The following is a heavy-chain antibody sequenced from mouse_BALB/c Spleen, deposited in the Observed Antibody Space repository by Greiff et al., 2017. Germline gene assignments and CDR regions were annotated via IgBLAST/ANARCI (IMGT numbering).Heavy chain of an antibody. J-gene: IGHJ3*01. CDR3: AREGTGKGFAY. Sequence: VQLQQPGADLVKPGASVKLSCKASGYTFTSYWMHWVKQRPGQGLEWIGEINPSNGRTNYNEKFKSKATLTVDKSSSTAYMQLSSLTSEDSAVYYCAREGTGKGFAYWGQGTLVTVSA. V-gene: IGHV1S81*02. D-gene: IGHD4-1*01. CDR2: INPSNGRT. CDR1: GYTFTSYW.